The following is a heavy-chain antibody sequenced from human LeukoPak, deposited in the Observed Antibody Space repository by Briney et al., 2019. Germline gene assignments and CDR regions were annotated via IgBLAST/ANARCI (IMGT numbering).Heavy chain of an antibody. D-gene: IGHD6-19*01. CDR1: GGSISSGGYY. V-gene: IGHV4-39*07. CDR2: INHSGST. Sequence: SETLSLTCTVSGGSISSGGYYWSWIRQPPGKGLEWIGEINHSGSTNYNPSLKSRVTISVDTSKNQFSLKLSSVTAADTAVSYCARGRRDIAVAGQRSVRAFDIWGQGTMVTVSS. J-gene: IGHJ3*02. CDR3: ARGRRDIAVAGQRSVRAFDI.